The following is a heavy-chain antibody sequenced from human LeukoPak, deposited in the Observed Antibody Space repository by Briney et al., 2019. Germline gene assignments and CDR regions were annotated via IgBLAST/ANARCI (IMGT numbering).Heavy chain of an antibody. V-gene: IGHV4-39*01. J-gene: IGHJ4*02. D-gene: IGHD3-10*01. Sequence: PSETLSLTCTVSGGSISSSSYYWGWIRQPPGKGLEWIGSIYYSGSTYYNPSLKSRVTISVDTSKNQFSLKLSSVTAADTAVYYCHGSGSYYGQLFDYWGQGTLVTVSS. CDR1: GGSISSSSYY. CDR3: HGSGSYYGQLFDY. CDR2: IYYSGST.